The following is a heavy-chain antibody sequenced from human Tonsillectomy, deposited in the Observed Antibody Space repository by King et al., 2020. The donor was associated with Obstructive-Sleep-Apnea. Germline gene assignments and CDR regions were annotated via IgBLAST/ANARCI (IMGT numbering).Heavy chain of an antibody. CDR2: ISSDATYK. D-gene: IGHD6-19*01. CDR1: GFTFSTCS. CDR3: VGDNRQWLVDY. J-gene: IGHJ4*02. Sequence: VQLVESGGGVVHPGRSLRLSCAASGFTFSTCSIHWVRQAPGKGLEGVAVISSDATYKYYADSVKGRFTISRDNSINTLYLQMNSLRSDDTAIYYFVGDNRQWLVDYWGQGTLVTVSA. V-gene: IGHV3-30*04.